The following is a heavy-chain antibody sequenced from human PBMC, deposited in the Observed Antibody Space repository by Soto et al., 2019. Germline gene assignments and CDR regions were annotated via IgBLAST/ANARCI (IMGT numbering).Heavy chain of an antibody. J-gene: IGHJ3*02. CDR1: GFTFSGSA. Sequence: GGSLRLSCAASGFTFSGSAMHWVRQASGKGLEWVGRIRSKANSYGTAYAASVKGRFTISRDDSKNTAYLQMNSLKTEDTAVYYCTTYYDFWSGYYDAFDIWGQGTMVTVSS. V-gene: IGHV3-73*01. CDR3: TTYYDFWSGYYDAFDI. CDR2: IRSKANSYGT. D-gene: IGHD3-3*01.